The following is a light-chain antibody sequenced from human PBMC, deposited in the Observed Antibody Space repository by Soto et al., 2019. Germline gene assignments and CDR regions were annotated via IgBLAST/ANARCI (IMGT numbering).Light chain of an antibody. CDR2: DNE. V-gene: IGLV1-51*01. CDR1: SSNIGNNY. CDR3: GTWDSRLSAV. Sequence: QSVLTQPLSMSAAPGQKVTISCSGSSSNIGNNYVSWYQLLPGTAPKLLIYDNERRPSGIPDRFSGSRSGTSATLDITGLQTGDEADYYCGTWDSRLSAVFGGGTKVTVL. J-gene: IGLJ2*01.